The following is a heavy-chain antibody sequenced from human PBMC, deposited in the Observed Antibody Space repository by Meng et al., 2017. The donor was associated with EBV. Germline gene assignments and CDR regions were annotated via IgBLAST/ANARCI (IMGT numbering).Heavy chain of an antibody. D-gene: IGHD3-10*01. CDR1: GGTFRSDA. J-gene: IGHJ4*02. CDR3: ASESGRGFTPDY. CDR2: LIPMSDAP. Sequence: QVQFVQSGAEVKKPGYSVKVSCKTSGGTFRSDAISWVRHAPGQGLEWMGGLIPMSDAPHYAQKFQGRVTITADESTSTHYMDLSGLRSEDTAVYYCASESGRGFTPDYWGQGTLVTVSS. V-gene: IGHV1-69*01.